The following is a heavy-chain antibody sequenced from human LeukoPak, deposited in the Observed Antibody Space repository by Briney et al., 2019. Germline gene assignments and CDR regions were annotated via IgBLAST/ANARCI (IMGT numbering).Heavy chain of an antibody. Sequence: PGGSLRLSCAASGFTFSSYAMSWVRQAPGKGLEWVSAISASGGSTYYADSVKGRFTISRDNSQNTLYLQVNSLRAEDTAVYYCAKARSSSGWYYFDYWGQGTLVTVSS. CDR3: AKARSSSGWYYFDY. CDR1: GFTFSSYA. V-gene: IGHV3-23*01. CDR2: ISASGGST. J-gene: IGHJ4*02. D-gene: IGHD6-19*01.